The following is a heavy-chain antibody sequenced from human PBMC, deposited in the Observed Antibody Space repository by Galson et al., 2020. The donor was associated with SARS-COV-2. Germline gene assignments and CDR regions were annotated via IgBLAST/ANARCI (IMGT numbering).Heavy chain of an antibody. D-gene: IGHD3-22*01. CDR3: ARYGSYYDSSGYYPTPYYYAMDV. V-gene: IGHV3-21*01. CDR1: GFTFSTYS. Sequence: GESLKISCAASGFTFSTYSMNWVRQAPGKGLEWVSSISSSSSYIYYADSVKGRFTISRDNAKNSLYLQMNSLRAEDTAVYYCARYGSYYDSSGYYPTPYYYAMDVWGQGTTVTVSS. CDR2: ISSSSSYI. J-gene: IGHJ6*02.